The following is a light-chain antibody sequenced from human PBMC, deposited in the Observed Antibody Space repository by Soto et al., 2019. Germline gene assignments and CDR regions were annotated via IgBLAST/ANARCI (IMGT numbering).Light chain of an antibody. CDR1: SGHSTYS. CDR2: VNSDGSH. CDR3: QTWATGNQV. V-gene: IGLV4-69*01. Sequence: QLVLTQSPSASASLGASVKLTCTLTSGHSTYSIAWHQLQPDKGPRYLMKVNSDGSHSKGDGIPDRFSGSSSGTERYLTISSLQSEDEADYYCQTWATGNQVFGGGTKLTVL. J-gene: IGLJ3*02.